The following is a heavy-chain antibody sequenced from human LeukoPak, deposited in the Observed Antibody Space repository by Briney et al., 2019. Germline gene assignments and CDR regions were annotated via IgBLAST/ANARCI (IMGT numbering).Heavy chain of an antibody. CDR2: ISGSGGST. J-gene: IGHJ3*02. CDR1: GFTFSSYA. Sequence: HPGGSLRLSCAASGFTFSSYAMSWVRQAPGKGLEWVSAISGSGGSTYYADSVKGRFTISRDNSENTLYLQMNSLRAEDTAVYYCAKDRPVAGTRVDAFDIWGQGTMVTVSS. V-gene: IGHV3-23*01. CDR3: AKDRPVAGTRVDAFDI. D-gene: IGHD6-19*01.